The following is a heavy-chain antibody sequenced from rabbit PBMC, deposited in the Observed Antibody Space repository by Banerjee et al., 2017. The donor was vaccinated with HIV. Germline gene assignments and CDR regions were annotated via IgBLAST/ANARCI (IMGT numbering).Heavy chain of an antibody. J-gene: IGHJ4*01. D-gene: IGHD2-1*01. CDR2: ICSTNGGT. CDR3: ARGTYDDYGDYYFSL. CDR1: GFDFSSYFY. Sequence: QQQLEESGGGLVKPGETLTLTCKASGFDFSSYFYMCWVRQAPGKGLELIACICSTNGGTWYASWVNGRFTISKSTSLNTVDLKMASLTAADTATYFCARGTYDDYGDYYFSLWGPGTLVTVS. V-gene: IGHV1S43*01.